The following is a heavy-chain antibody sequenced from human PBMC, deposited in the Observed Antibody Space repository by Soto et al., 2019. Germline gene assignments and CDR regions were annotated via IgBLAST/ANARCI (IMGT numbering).Heavy chain of an antibody. CDR2: IYYGGGT. CDR3: ARLESAFDI. CDR1: GGSLSSRSYH. Sequence: QLLLQESGPGLMKPSETLSLTCTVSGGSLSSRSYHWGWIRQPPGQGPEWIGNIYYGGGTYYNPSLKSRVTISVDTSRNQLSLMLSSVTAADTAVYYCARLESAFDIWGQGTMFIVSS. D-gene: IGHD1-1*01. J-gene: IGHJ3*02. V-gene: IGHV4-39*01.